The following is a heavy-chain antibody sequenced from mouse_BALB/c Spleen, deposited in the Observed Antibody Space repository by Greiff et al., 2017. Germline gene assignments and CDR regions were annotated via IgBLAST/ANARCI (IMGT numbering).Heavy chain of an antibody. CDR1: GYSITSDYA. D-gene: IGHD1-1*01. CDR2: ISYSGST. J-gene: IGHJ3*01. Sequence: EVKLVESGPGLVKPSQSLSLTCTVTGYSITSDYAWNWIRQFPGNKLEWMGYISYSGSTSYNPSLKSRISITRDTSKNQFFLQLNSVTTEDTATYYCARHYYGSSYEAYWGQGTLVTVSA. V-gene: IGHV3-2*02. CDR3: ARHYYGSSYEAY.